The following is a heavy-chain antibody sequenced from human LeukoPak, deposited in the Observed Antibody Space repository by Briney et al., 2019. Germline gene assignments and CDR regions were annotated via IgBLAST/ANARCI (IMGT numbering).Heavy chain of an antibody. CDR2: ISKINAI. J-gene: IGHJ4*02. CDR1: GFTFSSYS. D-gene: IGHD2-2*01. CDR3: VRDPNALDY. Sequence: GGSLRLSCVASGFTFSSYSMNWVRQAPGRGLQWVSYISKINAIHYADSVKGRFTISRDNAKNSPYLQMNSMRVEDTAVYYCVRDPNALDYWGQGTLVTVSS. V-gene: IGHV3-69-1*02.